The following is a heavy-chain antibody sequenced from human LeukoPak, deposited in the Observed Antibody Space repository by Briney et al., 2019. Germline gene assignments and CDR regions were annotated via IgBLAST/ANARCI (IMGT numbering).Heavy chain of an antibody. D-gene: IGHD4-23*01. CDR2: IYYSGST. V-gene: IGHV4-30-4*01. J-gene: IGHJ5*02. CDR3: ARVGVPGGTVVRGDFWFDP. Sequence: SQTLSLTCTVSGGSISSGDYYWSWIRQPPGKGLEWIGYIYYSGSTYYNPSLKSRVTISVDTSKNQFSLKLSSVTAADTAVYYCARVGVPGGTVVRGDFWFDPWGQGTLVTVSS. CDR1: GGSISSGDYY.